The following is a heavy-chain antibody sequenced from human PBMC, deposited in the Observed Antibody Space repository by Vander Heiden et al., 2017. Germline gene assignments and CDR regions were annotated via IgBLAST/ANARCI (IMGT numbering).Heavy chain of an antibody. CDR1: GFTFSRYG. CDR2: IWYDGSNK. J-gene: IGHJ5*02. Sequence: QVQLVASGGGVVQPGRSLRLSCAASGFTFSRYGMHWVRPGPGKGLEWVAVIWYDGSNKYYADSVKGRFTISRDNSKNTLYLQMNSLRAEDTAVYYCARDRGDYVWGSYRSGWFDPWGQGTLVTVSS. D-gene: IGHD3-16*02. V-gene: IGHV3-33*01. CDR3: ARDRGDYVWGSYRSGWFDP.